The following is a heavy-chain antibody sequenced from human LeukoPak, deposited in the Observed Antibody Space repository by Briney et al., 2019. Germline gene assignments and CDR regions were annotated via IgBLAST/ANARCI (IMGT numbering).Heavy chain of an antibody. CDR2: MSTSGGTI. D-gene: IGHD6-6*01. V-gene: IGHV3-48*03. CDR1: GFSFSSYE. CDR3: ATHTSLSIY. J-gene: IGHJ4*02. Sequence: GGSLRLSCAASGFSFSSYEMNWVRQAPGRGLEWISYMSTSGGTIYYADSVKGRFTISRDNAKNYLYLQMNSLGAEDTAVYYCATHTSLSIYWGQGTLVTVSS.